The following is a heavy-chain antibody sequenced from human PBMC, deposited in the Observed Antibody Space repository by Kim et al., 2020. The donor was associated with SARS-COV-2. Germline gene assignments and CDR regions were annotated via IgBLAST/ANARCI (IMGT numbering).Heavy chain of an antibody. V-gene: IGHV4-4*07. J-gene: IGHJ5*02. CDR3: ARDQFPGHPNWFDP. Sequence: SETLSLTCTVSGGSISSYYWSWIRQPAGKGLEWIGRIYTSGSTNYNPSLKSRVTMSVDTSKNQFSLKLSSVTAADTAVYYCARDQFPGHPNWFDPWGQGTLVTVSS. CDR2: IYTSGST. CDR1: GGSISSYY.